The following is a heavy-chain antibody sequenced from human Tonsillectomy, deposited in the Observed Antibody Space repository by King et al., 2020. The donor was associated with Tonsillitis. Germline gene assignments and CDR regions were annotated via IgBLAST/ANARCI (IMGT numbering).Heavy chain of an antibody. Sequence: VQLVESGAEVKKPGESLGISCKDSRDTFKNYWIGWVRQMPGKGTYWSGMIDPGDFETRYSPSFQGQVTISVDKSINTAYLQWSSLKTSDTAIYFCARQLVRGIIDYWGQGTLVTVSS. CDR2: IDPGDFET. CDR1: RDTFKNYW. CDR3: ARQLVRGIIDY. V-gene: IGHV5-51*01. J-gene: IGHJ4*02. D-gene: IGHD3-10*01.